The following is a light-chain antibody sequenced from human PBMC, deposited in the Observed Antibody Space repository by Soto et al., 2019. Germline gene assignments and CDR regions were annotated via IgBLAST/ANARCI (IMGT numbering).Light chain of an antibody. J-gene: IGKJ5*01. CDR2: DAS. CDR3: QQRSNWPPIT. CDR1: QSVSSY. Sequence: EIVLTQSPATLSLSPGERATLSYSASQSVSSYLAWYQQKPGQAPRLLIYDASNRATGIPARFSGSGSGTDFTLTISSLEPEDFAVYYCQQRSNWPPITFGQGTRLAIK. V-gene: IGKV3-11*01.